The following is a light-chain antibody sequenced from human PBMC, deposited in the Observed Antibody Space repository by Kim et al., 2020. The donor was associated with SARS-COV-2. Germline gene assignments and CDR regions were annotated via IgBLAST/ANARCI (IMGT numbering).Light chain of an antibody. CDR2: GAS. CDR3: QQRITGPWT. Sequence: VSPGNRATLSCRASQNVNSYLAWYQQKPGQAPRLLIYGASNRATGIPARFSGSGSGTDFALTISSLEAEDSAVYYCQQRITGPWTFGQGTKVDIK. V-gene: IGKV3-11*01. CDR1: QNVNSY. J-gene: IGKJ1*01.